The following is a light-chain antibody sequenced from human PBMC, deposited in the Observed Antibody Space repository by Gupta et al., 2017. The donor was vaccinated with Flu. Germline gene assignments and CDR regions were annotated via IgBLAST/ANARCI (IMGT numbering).Light chain of an antibody. CDR1: SHDIGTYNY. V-gene: IGLV2-14*03. CDR2: NVK. Sequence: LITISGTGTSHDIGTYNYVSCYQHPPGTAATLILGNVKSRDSGVSPRFSGSTAGDTASVTISGRQDEDDDDYYCCSYASSDTYVFETGTKVTVL. CDR3: CSYASSDTYV. J-gene: IGLJ1*01.